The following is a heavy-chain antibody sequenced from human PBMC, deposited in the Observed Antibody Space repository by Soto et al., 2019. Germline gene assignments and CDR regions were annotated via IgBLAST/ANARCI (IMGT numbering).Heavy chain of an antibody. CDR1: GFTFGIYA. V-gene: IGHV3-23*01. CDR2: ISDMGDRV. D-gene: IGHD2-21*02. Sequence: QLLESGGGLVQPGGSPRLSCAASGFTFGIYAMSWVRQAPGKRLEWLSSISDMGDRVYYADSVKGRFTVSRDNSKNTLYLQMDSLRAEDTAVYYCARYSRCGGGCPQDLWGRGTLVTVSS. J-gene: IGHJ5*02. CDR3: ARYSRCGGGCPQDL.